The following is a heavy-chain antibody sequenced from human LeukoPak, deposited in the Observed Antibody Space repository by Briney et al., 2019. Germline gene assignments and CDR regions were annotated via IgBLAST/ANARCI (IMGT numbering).Heavy chain of an antibody. CDR3: ARVKLPPVAGTFDY. CDR2: INKDGSER. D-gene: IGHD6-19*01. CDR1: GFTFRNYW. V-gene: IGHV3-7*01. J-gene: IGHJ4*02. Sequence: GGSLRLSCAASGFTFRNYWMSWVRQAPGKGLEWVANINKDGSERYYADSVKGRFTISRDNAGNSLSLQMNSLRAEDTAVYYCARVKLPPVAGTFDYWGQGTLVTVSS.